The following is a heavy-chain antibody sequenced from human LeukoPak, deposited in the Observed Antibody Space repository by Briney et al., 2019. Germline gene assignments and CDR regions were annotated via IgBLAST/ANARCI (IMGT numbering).Heavy chain of an antibody. V-gene: IGHV4-34*01. J-gene: IGHJ5*02. CDR3: ARGGYDILTGYSPRFDP. CDR2: INHSGST. Sequence: PSETLSLTCAVYGGSFSGYYWRWIRQPPGKGLEWIGEINHSGSTNYNPSLKSRVTISVDTSKNQFSLKLSSVTAADTAVYYCARGGYDILTGYSPRFDPWGQGTPVTVSS. D-gene: IGHD3-9*01. CDR1: GGSFSGYY.